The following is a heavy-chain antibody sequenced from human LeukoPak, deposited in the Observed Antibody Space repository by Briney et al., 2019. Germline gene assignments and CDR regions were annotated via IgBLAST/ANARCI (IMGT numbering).Heavy chain of an antibody. Sequence: ASVKVSCKASGYTFTGYYMHWVRQAPGQELEWMGWINPNSGGTNYAQKFQGRVTMTRDTPISTAYMELSRLRSDDTAVYYCARALKYTGSRPDYWGQGTLVTVSS. CDR1: GYTFTGYY. CDR2: INPNSGGT. CDR3: ARALKYTGSRPDY. D-gene: IGHD1-26*01. J-gene: IGHJ4*02. V-gene: IGHV1-2*02.